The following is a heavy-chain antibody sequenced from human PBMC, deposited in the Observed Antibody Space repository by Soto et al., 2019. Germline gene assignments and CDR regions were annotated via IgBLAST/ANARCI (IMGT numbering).Heavy chain of an antibody. V-gene: IGHV3-30*18. D-gene: IGHD1-1*01. CDR1: GFTFSSYG. CDR3: AKEDWNDIRSNFDY. CDR2: ISYDGSNK. J-gene: IGHJ4*02. Sequence: QVQLVESGGGVVQPGRSLRLSCAASGFTFSSYGMHWVRQAPGKGLEWVAVISYDGSNKYYADSVKGRFTISRDNSKNTLYLQMNSLRAEDTAVYYCAKEDWNDIRSNFDYWGQGTLVTVSS.